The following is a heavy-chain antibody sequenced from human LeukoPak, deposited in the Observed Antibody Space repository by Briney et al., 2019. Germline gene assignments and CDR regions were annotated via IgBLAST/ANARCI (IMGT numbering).Heavy chain of an antibody. V-gene: IGHV3-30*03. CDR3: ARTGYSSGWGFDY. D-gene: IGHD6-19*01. J-gene: IGHJ4*02. Sequence: GGSLRLSCAASGFTFSSYGMHWVRQAPGKGLEWVAVISYDGSNRYYADSVKGRFTISRDNSKNTLYLQMNSLRAEDTAVYYCARTGYSSGWGFDYWGQGTLVTVSS. CDR1: GFTFSSYG. CDR2: ISYDGSNR.